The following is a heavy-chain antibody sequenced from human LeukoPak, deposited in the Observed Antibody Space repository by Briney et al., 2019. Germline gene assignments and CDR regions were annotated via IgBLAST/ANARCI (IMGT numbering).Heavy chain of an antibody. Sequence: ASVKVSCKASGYTFPSYFMHWVRQAPGQGLEWMGIINPTGGSTTYAQKFQGRVTITRDTSASTTYMELSSLRSEDTAVYYCASVETAMVPLATFDIWGQGTMVTVSS. CDR1: GYTFPSYF. J-gene: IGHJ3*02. CDR2: INPTGGST. V-gene: IGHV1-46*01. D-gene: IGHD5-18*01. CDR3: ASVETAMVPLATFDI.